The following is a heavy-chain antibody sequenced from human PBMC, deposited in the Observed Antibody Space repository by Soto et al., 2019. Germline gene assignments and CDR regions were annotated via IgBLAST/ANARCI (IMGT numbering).Heavy chain of an antibody. Sequence: SETLSLTCTVSGGSISSSSYYWGWIRQPPGKGLEWIGSIYYSGSTYYNPSLKSRVTISVDTSKNQFSLKLSSVTAADTAVYYCARPRMGQPGTWGGPYNWFDPWGQGTLVTVSS. CDR2: IYYSGST. CDR1: GGSISSSSYY. CDR3: ARPRMGQPGTWGGPYNWFDP. D-gene: IGHD3-16*01. J-gene: IGHJ5*02. V-gene: IGHV4-39*01.